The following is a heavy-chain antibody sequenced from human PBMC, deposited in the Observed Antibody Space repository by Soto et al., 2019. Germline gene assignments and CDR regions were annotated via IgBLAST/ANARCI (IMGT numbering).Heavy chain of an antibody. CDR2: INAGNGNT. J-gene: IGHJ6*02. CDR3: ARDQSFDRSNYYGIDF. CDR1: GYTFTSYA. Sequence: GASVKVSCKASGYTFTSYAMHWVRQAPGQRLEWMGWINAGNGNTKYSQKFQGRVTITRDTSASTAYMELRSLRSEDTAVYYCARDQSFDRSNYYGIDFWGQGPTVTVSS. D-gene: IGHD3-22*01. V-gene: IGHV1-3*01.